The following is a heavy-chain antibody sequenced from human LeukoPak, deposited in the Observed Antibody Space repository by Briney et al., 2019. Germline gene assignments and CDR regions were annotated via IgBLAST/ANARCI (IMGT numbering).Heavy chain of an antibody. V-gene: IGHV3-48*04. J-gene: IGHJ4*02. D-gene: IGHD3-22*01. CDR3: ASLSLYYDSSGYYADDY. Sequence: PGGSLRLSCAASGFTFSSYSMNWVRQAPGKGLEWVSYISSSSSTIYYADSVKGRFTISRDNAKNSLYLQMNSLRAEDTAVYYCASLSLYYDSSGYYADDYWGQGTLVTVSS. CDR2: ISSSSSTI. CDR1: GFTFSSYS.